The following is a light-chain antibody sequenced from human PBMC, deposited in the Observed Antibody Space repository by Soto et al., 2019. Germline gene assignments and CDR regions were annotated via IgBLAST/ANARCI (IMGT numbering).Light chain of an antibody. CDR1: SSNIGTNT. V-gene: IGLV1-44*01. J-gene: IGLJ2*01. CDR3: AAWDDSLNGLV. Sequence: QSVLTQPPSASGTPGQRVTISCSGGSSNIGTNTVNWYQQLPGTAPKLLIYSNNQQPSGVPDRFSGSKSGTSASLAISGLQSEDVADYFCAAWDDSLNGLVFGGGTQLTVL. CDR2: SNN.